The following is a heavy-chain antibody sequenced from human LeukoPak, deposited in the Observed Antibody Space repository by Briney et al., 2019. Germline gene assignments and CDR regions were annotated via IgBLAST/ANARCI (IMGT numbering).Heavy chain of an antibody. CDR1: GGSITSYQ. D-gene: IGHD6-19*01. J-gene: IGHJ4*02. CDR2: IYYSGTT. CDR3: ARHALYTSGWYEYYFDY. V-gene: IGHV4-59*08. Sequence: PSETLSLTCTVSGGSITSYQWSWIRQSPGKGQEWIGYIYYSGTTSYNPSLKSRVAISVDTAMNQFSLKLSSVTAADTAVYYCARHALYTSGWYEYYFDYWGQGSLVTVSS.